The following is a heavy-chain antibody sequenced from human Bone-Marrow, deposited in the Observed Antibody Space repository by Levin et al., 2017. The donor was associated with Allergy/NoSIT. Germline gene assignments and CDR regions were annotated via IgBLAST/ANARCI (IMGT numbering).Heavy chain of an antibody. J-gene: IGHJ6*02. Sequence: SVKVSCKASGGTFSSYAISWVRQAPGQGLEWMGRIIPILGIANYAQKFQGRVTITADKSTSTAYMELSSLRSEDTAVYYCARGGSGSYLYPRLYYYYGMDVWGQGTTVTVSS. V-gene: IGHV1-69*04. CDR1: GGTFSSYA. CDR3: ARGGSGSYLYPRLYYYYGMDV. D-gene: IGHD1-26*01. CDR2: IIPILGIA.